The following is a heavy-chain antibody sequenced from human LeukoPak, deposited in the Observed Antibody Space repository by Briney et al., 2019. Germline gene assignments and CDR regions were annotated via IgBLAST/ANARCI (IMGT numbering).Heavy chain of an antibody. CDR1: GYAFTRYG. J-gene: IGHJ4*02. CDR2: ISANNGDT. D-gene: IGHD1-20*01. V-gene: IGHV1-18*01. Sequence: GASVKVSCKASGYAFTRYGISWVRQAPGQGLEWMGWISANNGDTDYAQSLQGRVTLTTDTSTNTAYMELRSLRSDDTAVYYCARDIAITNFDYWGQGTLVTVSS. CDR3: ARDIAITNFDY.